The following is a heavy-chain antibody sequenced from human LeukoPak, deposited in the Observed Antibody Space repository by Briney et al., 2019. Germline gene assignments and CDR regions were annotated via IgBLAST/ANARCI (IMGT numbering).Heavy chain of an antibody. CDR1: GYSFTSYW. CDR2: IYPGDSDT. V-gene: IGHV5-51*01. Sequence: GQSLQISCKGSGYSFTSYWIGWVRQMPGQGLEWMGIIYPGDSDTRYSPSFQAQVTISADKSINTAYLQWSSLRASDTAMYDCARHCTDYYYYYYMDVWGKGTTVTVSS. J-gene: IGHJ6*03. CDR3: ARHCTDYYYYYYMDV. D-gene: IGHD2-8*01.